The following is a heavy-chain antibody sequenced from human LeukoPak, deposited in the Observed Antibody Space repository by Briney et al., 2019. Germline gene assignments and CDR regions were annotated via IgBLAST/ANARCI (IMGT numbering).Heavy chain of an antibody. D-gene: IGHD3-22*01. CDR2: INSDGSSK. Sequence: GGSLRLSCAASGFTFSSYWMHWVRQAPGKGLVWVSRINSDGSSKNYADSVKGRFTISRDNAKNTLYLQMNSLRAEDTAVYYCRYYDSSGSQTDYWGQGTLVTVSS. CDR1: GFTFSSYW. J-gene: IGHJ4*02. V-gene: IGHV3-74*01. CDR3: RYYDSSGSQTDY.